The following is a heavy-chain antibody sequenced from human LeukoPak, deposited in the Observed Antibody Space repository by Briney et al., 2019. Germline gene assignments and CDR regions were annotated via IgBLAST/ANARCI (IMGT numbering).Heavy chain of an antibody. D-gene: IGHD6-13*01. V-gene: IGHV4-31*03. J-gene: IGHJ5*02. Sequence: KSSETLSLTCTVSGGSISSGGYYWSWIRQHPGKGLEWIGYIYYSGSTYYNPSLKSRVTISVDTSKNQFSLKLSSVTAADTAVYYCARGSAAAGILVDPWGQGTLVTVSS. CDR1: GGSISSGGYY. CDR3: ARGSAAAGILVDP. CDR2: IYYSGST.